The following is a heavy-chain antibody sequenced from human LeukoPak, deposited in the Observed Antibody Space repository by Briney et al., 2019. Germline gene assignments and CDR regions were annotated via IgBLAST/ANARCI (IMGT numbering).Heavy chain of an antibody. D-gene: IGHD2-21*02. V-gene: IGHV1-8*03. CDR2: MNPNSGNT. Sequence: AASVKVSCKASGYTFTSYDINWVRQATGQGLEWMGWMNPNSGNTGYAQKFQGRVTITRNTSISTAYMELSSLRSEDTAVYYCASVIAYCGGDCYGDAFDIWGQGTMVTVSS. J-gene: IGHJ3*02. CDR1: GYTFTSYD. CDR3: ASVIAYCGGDCYGDAFDI.